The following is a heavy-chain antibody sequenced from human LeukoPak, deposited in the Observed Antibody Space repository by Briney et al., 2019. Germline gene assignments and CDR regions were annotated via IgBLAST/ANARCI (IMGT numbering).Heavy chain of an antibody. CDR3: ARAREMAGSFDY. V-gene: IGHV1-18*04. D-gene: IGHD5-24*01. Sequence: GASVKVSCKASGYTFTSYYMHWVRQAPGQGLEWMGWISAYNGNTNYAQKLQGRVTMTTDTSTSTAYMELRSLRSDDTAVYYCARAREMAGSFDYWGQGTLVTVSS. J-gene: IGHJ4*02. CDR1: GYTFTSYY. CDR2: ISAYNGNT.